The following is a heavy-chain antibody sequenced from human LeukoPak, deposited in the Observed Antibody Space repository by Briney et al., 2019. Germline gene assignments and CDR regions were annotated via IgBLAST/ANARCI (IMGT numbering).Heavy chain of an antibody. D-gene: IGHD6-19*01. J-gene: IGHJ4*02. CDR1: GYTFTDYY. V-gene: IGHV1-2*02. CDR2: INPNSGGT. CDR3: ARDQRYSSAWYDEGGYYFDY. Sequence: ASVKVSCKASGYTFTDYYMHWVRQAPGQGLEWMGWINPNSGGTKYVQKFQGRVTVTRDTSISTAYMELSRLRSDDTAVYYCARDQRYSSAWYDEGGYYFDYWGRGTPVTVSS.